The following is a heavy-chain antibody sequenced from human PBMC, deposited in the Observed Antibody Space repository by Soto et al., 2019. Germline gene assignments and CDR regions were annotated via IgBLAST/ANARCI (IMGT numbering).Heavy chain of an antibody. CDR3: ARAHSGPD. D-gene: IGHD2-15*01. CDR2: INSDGTRA. CDR1: GFTFSNYW. Sequence: GGSLRLSCAASGFTFSNYWIYWVRQVPGKGLVWVARINSDGTRASYGNSAKGRFTISRDSAKNTLYLQMDSLRADDTAVYYCARAHSGPDWGQGTLVTVSS. V-gene: IGHV3-74*01. J-gene: IGHJ4*02.